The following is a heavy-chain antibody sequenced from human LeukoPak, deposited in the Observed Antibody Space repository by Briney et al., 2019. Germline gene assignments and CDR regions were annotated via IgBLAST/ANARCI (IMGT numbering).Heavy chain of an antibody. CDR1: GGSISSYY. V-gene: IGHV4-34*01. D-gene: IGHD3-3*02. Sequence: SETLSLTCTVSGGSISSYYWSWIRQPPGKGLEWIGEINHSGSTNYNPSLKSRVTISVDTSKNQFSLKLSSVTAADTAVYYCARASPFKSVDYWGQGTLVTVSS. CDR3: ARASPFKSVDY. J-gene: IGHJ4*02. CDR2: INHSGST.